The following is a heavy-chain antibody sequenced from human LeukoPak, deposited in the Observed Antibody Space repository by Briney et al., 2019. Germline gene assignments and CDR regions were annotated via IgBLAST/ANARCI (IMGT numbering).Heavy chain of an antibody. J-gene: IGHJ3*02. V-gene: IGHV4-34*01. Sequence: SETLSLTCTVSGGSISSYYWSWIRQPPGKGLEWIGEINHSGSTNYNPSLKSRVTISVDTSKNQFSLKLSSVTAADTAVYYCARGEEGGSAFDIWGQGTMVTVSS. CDR1: GGSISSYY. CDR3: ARGEEGGSAFDI. CDR2: INHSGST. D-gene: IGHD3-16*01.